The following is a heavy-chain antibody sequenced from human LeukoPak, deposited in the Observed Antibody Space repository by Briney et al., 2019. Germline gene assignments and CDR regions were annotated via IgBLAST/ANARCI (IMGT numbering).Heavy chain of an antibody. CDR3: ARDNVARIAAAGTFDY. CDR1: GFTFSNYA. CDR2: ISYDGSNK. Sequence: GRSLRLSCAASGFTFSNYAIHWVRQAPGKGLEWVAVISYDGSNKDHADSVKGRFTISRDNSENTLFLQMNSLRPEDTAVDYCARDNVARIAAAGTFDYWGQGALVTVSS. V-gene: IGHV3-30*04. J-gene: IGHJ4*02. D-gene: IGHD6-13*01.